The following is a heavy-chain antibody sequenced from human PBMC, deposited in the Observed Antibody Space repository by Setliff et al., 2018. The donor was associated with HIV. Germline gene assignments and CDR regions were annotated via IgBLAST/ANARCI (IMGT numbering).Heavy chain of an antibody. CDR1: GYTFTSYG. V-gene: IGHV1-18*01. J-gene: IGHJ6*02. CDR3: ARVVLYADLGIAGLTNYYYGMDV. D-gene: IGHD7-27*01. CDR2: ISTYSDEA. Sequence: ASVKVSCKPSGYTFTSYGLSWVRQAPGQGLEWMGWISTYSDEASYAENLQGRVTMTTDTSTSTAYMDLRSLTFDDTAMYYCARVVLYADLGIAGLTNYYYGMDVWGQGTTVTVSS.